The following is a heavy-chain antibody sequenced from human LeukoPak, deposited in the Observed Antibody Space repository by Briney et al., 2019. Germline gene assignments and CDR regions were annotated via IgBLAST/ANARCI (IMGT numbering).Heavy chain of an antibody. D-gene: IGHD4-11*01. CDR1: GFTFSSYA. CDR2: ISGSGGST. V-gene: IGHV3-23*01. J-gene: IGHJ4*02. Sequence: GGSLRLSCAASGFTFSSYAMSWVRQAPGKGLGWVSAISGSGGSTYYADSVKGRFTISRDNSKNTLYLQMNSLRAEDTAVYYCTRDSTTFRFGYWGQGTLVTVSS. CDR3: TRDSTTFRFGY.